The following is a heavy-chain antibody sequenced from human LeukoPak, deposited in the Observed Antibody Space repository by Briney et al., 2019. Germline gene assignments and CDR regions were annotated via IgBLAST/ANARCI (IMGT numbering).Heavy chain of an antibody. Sequence: ASVKVSCKASGYTFADYYIHWVRQAPGQGLEWGGWMNPNSGDTNYARSFQGRVTMTRDTSISTAYMELSRLRFDDTAVYYRAKDPFDQMLPEHWFDPWGQGTLVTVSS. CDR3: AKDPFDQMLPEHWFDP. CDR1: GYTFADYY. CDR2: MNPNSGDT. V-gene: IGHV1-2*02. J-gene: IGHJ5*02. D-gene: IGHD2-2*01.